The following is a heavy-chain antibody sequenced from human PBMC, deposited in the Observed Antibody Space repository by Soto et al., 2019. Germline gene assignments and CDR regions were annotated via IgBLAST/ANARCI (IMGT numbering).Heavy chain of an antibody. CDR2: IYPGDSDA. CDR3: ARGLSGYYYDSSGYYFFDY. D-gene: IGHD3-22*01. J-gene: IGHJ4*02. Sequence: PGEALKISCKGSGYSFTSYWIGWVRQMPGKGLEWMGIIYPGDSDARYSPSFQGQVTISAAKAISTAYLQWSSLKASDTAMYYCARGLSGYYYDSSGYYFFDYWGQGTLVT. CDR1: GYSFTSYW. V-gene: IGHV5-51*01.